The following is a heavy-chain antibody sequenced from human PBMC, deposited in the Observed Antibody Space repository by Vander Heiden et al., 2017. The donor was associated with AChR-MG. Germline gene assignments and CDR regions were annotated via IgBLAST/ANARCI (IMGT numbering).Heavy chain of an antibody. J-gene: IGHJ2*01. Sequence: EVQLVESGGGLVQPGGSLRLSCAASGCTFSSFWMSWVRQAPGKGLEWVANIKEDGSEEYYVDSVKGRFTISRDNAKNSLYLQMNSLRAEDTAMYYCTRASWGVGYFDLWGRGTLVTVSS. D-gene: IGHD3-16*01. CDR2: IKEDGSEE. CDR1: GCTFSSFW. CDR3: TRASWGVGYFDL. V-gene: IGHV3-7*01.